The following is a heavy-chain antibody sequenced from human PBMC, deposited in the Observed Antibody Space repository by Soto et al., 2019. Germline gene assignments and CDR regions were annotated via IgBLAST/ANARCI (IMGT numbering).Heavy chain of an antibody. CDR1: GFSLSTSGMC. J-gene: IGHJ5*02. CDR2: IDWDDDE. Sequence: SGPTLVNPTQTLTLTCTFSGFSLSTSGMCVSWIRQPPGKALEWLALIDWDDDEYYSTSLKTRLTISKDTSKNQVVLTMTNMDPVDTATYYCARNELTGPYSGSYIKFDPWGQGTLVTVSS. CDR3: ARNELTGPYSGSYIKFDP. V-gene: IGHV2-70*01. D-gene: IGHD1-26*01.